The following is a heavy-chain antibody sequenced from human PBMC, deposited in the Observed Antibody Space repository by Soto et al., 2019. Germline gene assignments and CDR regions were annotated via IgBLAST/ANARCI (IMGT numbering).Heavy chain of an antibody. V-gene: IGHV3-33*07. CDR1: GFTFSSHG. J-gene: IGHJ5*02. D-gene: IGHD2-15*01. Sequence: PGGSLRLSCEGSGFTFSSHGIYWVRQAPGKGLEWVAGVWYDGRNKFYADSVKGRFSISRDKFNDTVHLQMNSLRAEDTAVYFCARDNQDIMATASGRSVVRWLDPWGQGTLVTVSS. CDR2: VWYDGRNK. CDR3: ARDNQDIMATASGRSVVRWLDP.